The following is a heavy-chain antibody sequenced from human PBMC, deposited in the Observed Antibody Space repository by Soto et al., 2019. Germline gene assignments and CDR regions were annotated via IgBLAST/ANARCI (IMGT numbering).Heavy chain of an antibody. Sequence: SETLSLTCTVSGGSVSSGSYYWSWIRRPPGKGLEWIGYIYYSGSTNYNPSLKSRVTISVDTSKNQFSLKLSSVTAADTAVYYCARSGNYDFWSGYSNWFDPWGQGTLVTVSS. D-gene: IGHD3-3*01. CDR3: ARSGNYDFWSGYSNWFDP. J-gene: IGHJ5*02. V-gene: IGHV4-61*01. CDR2: IYYSGST. CDR1: GGSVSSGSYY.